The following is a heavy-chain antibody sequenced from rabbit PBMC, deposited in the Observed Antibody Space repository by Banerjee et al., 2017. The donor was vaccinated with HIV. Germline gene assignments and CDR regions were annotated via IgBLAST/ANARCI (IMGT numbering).Heavy chain of an antibody. V-gene: IGHV1S47*01. D-gene: IGHD2-1*01. CDR1: GFDFSSYG. CDR2: IDPVFGIT. J-gene: IGHJ2*01. CDR3: ARGSGDVGWGYLI. Sequence: QEQLVESGGGLVQPGGSLKLSCKASGFDFSSYGVSWVRQAPGKGLEWIGYIDPVFGITSFANWVIGRFTISSHNAQNTLFLQLNSLTAADTATYFCARGSGDVGWGYLIWGPGTLVTVS.